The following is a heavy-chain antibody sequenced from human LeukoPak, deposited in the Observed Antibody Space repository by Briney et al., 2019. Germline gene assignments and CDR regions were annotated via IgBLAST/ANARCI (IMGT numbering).Heavy chain of an antibody. D-gene: IGHD1-26*01. V-gene: IGHV1-18*01. CDR2: ISAYNGNA. CDR1: GYTFTSYG. CDR3: ARDAGWGGSYWPRDY. Sequence: GASVKVSCKASGYTFTSYGISWVRQAPGQGLEWMGWISAYNGNANYAQKLQGRVTMTTDTSTGTAYMELRSLRSDDTAVYYCARDAGWGGSYWPRDYWGQGTLVTVSS. J-gene: IGHJ4*02.